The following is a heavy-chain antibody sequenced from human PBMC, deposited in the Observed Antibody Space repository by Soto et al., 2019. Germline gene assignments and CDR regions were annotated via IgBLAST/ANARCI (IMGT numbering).Heavy chain of an antibody. J-gene: IGHJ6*02. CDR1: GYTFTSYG. Sequence: QVQLVQSGAEVKKPGASVKVSCKASGYTFTSYGVSWVRQAPGQGRDWMGWISGYNGNTNYAQKLQGRVTMTTDTSTSTGYLELRSLRSDDTAVYYCARAGKYYYGSGSPYYYGMDVWGQGITVTVSS. V-gene: IGHV1-18*04. D-gene: IGHD3-10*01. CDR2: ISGYNGNT. CDR3: ARAGKYYYGSGSPYYYGMDV.